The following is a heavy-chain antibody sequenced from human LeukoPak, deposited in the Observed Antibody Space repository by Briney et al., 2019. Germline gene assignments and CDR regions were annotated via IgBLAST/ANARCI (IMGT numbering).Heavy chain of an antibody. V-gene: IGHV4-34*01. J-gene: IGHJ4*02. CDR1: GFTFSNAW. CDR2: INHSGST. CDR3: ARYSSSWLFFDY. Sequence: PGGSLRLSCAASGFTFSNAWMSWVRQPPGKGLEWIGEINHSGSTNYNPSLKSRVTISVDTSKNQFSLKLSSVTAADTAVYYCARYSSSWLFFDYWGQGTLVTVSS. D-gene: IGHD6-13*01.